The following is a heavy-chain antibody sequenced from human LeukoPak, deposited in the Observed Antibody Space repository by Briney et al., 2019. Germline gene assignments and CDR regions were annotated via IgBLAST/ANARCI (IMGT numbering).Heavy chain of an antibody. CDR2: INHSGST. V-gene: IGHV4-34*01. Sequence: SETLSLTCAVYGGSFSGYYWSWIRQPPGKGLEWIGEINHSGSTNYNPSLKSRVTISVDTSKNQFSLKLSSVTDADTAVYYCARARKKQQLLSWFDPWGQGTLVTVSS. J-gene: IGHJ5*02. D-gene: IGHD6-13*01. CDR1: GGSFSGYY. CDR3: ARARKKQQLLSWFDP.